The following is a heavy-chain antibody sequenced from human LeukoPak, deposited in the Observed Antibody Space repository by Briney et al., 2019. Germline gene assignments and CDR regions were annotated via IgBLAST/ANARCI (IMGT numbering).Heavy chain of an antibody. V-gene: IGHV4-59*08. Sequence: PSETLSLTCTVSGGSISSYYWSWIQQPPGKGLEWIAYISDIGSINYNPSLKSRVTISLDTPKNQFSLKLSSVTAADTAVYYCAGHHPRNTVDFWGQGTLVTVSS. D-gene: IGHD2-8*02. CDR1: GGSISSYY. J-gene: IGHJ4*02. CDR3: AGHHPRNTVDF. CDR2: ISDIGSI.